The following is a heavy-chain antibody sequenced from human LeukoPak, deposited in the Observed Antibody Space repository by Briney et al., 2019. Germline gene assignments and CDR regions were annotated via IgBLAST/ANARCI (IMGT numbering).Heavy chain of an antibody. D-gene: IGHD6-13*01. CDR3: AIPRALYSSSPPFDY. CDR2: IYSGGST. Sequence: GGSLRLSCTVSGFTVSSNSMSWVRQAPGKGLEWVSVIYSGGSTYYADSVKGRFTISRDNSKNTLYLQMNSLRAEDTAVYYCAIPRALYSSSPPFDYWGQGTLVTVSS. CDR1: GFTVSSNS. V-gene: IGHV3-53*01. J-gene: IGHJ4*02.